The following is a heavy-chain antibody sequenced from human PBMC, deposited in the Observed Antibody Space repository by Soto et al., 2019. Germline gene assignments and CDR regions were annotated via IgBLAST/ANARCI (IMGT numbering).Heavy chain of an antibody. CDR3: ARTKKNDAFDI. CDR1: GFPVSSHH. V-gene: IGHV3-53*01. Sequence: PGGSLRLSCAASGFPVSSHHMSWASQPPGKGLEWVSVIYSDSSTYYADSVKGRFTISRDNYKNTLYLQMNNLRDEDTAVYYWARTKKNDAFDIWGQGTMVTVSS. CDR2: IYSDSST. J-gene: IGHJ3*02.